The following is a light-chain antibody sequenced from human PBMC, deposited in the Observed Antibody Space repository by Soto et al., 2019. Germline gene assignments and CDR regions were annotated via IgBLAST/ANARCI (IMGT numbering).Light chain of an antibody. CDR3: CSYATINTFV. J-gene: IGLJ1*01. CDR2: ANN. Sequence: QSVLTQPPSVSGAPGQRVTISCTGSSSNIGAGYDVHWYQQLPGTAPKLLIYANNNRPSGVPGRFSGSKSGTSASLAITGLQAEDEADYYCCSYATINTFVFGTGTKLTVL. V-gene: IGLV1-40*01. CDR1: SSNIGAGYD.